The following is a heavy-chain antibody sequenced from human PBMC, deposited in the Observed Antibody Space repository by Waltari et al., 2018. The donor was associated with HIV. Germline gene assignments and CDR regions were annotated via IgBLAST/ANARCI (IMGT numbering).Heavy chain of an antibody. J-gene: IGHJ3*02. V-gene: IGHV4-61*02. CDR2: IYTSGST. CDR1: SISSGSYY. D-gene: IGHD3-22*01. Sequence: SISSGSYYWSWIRQPAGKGLEWIGRIYTSGSTNYNPSLKSRVTISVDTSKNQFSLKLSSVTAADTAVYYCARDRNYYYDSSGYFFNAFDIWGQGTMVTVSS. CDR3: ARDRNYYYDSSGYFFNAFDI.